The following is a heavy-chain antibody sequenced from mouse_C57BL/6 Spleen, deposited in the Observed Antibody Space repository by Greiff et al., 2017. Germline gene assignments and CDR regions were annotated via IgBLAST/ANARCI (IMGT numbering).Heavy chain of an antibody. D-gene: IGHD2-1*01. CDR2: INPNNGGT. Sequence: VQLQQSGPELVKPGASVKIPCKASGYTFTDYNMDWVKQSHGKSLEWIGDINPNNGGTIYNQKFKGKATLTVDKSSSTAYMELRSLTSEYTAVYYCAREGDGNYEMDYWGQGTSVTVSS. CDR3: AREGDGNYEMDY. V-gene: IGHV1-18*01. CDR1: GYTFTDYN. J-gene: IGHJ4*01.